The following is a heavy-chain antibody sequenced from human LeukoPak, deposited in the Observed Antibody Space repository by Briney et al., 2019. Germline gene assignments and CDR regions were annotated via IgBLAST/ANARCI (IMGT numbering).Heavy chain of an antibody. CDR1: GFTFTSYD. V-gene: IGHV3-23*01. J-gene: IGHJ4*02. CDR3: AKGDWCDY. Sequence: GGSLRLSCAASGFTFTSYDMCWVRQAPGKGLEWVSATSSSGSSTHYADSVKGRFTISRDNSKNALYLQMNSLRAEDTAVYYCAKGDWCDYWGQGTLVTVSS. CDR2: TSSSGSST. D-gene: IGHD3-9*01.